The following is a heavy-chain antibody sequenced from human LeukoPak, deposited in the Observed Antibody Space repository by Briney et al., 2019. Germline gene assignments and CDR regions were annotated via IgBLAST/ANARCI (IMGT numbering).Heavy chain of an antibody. V-gene: IGHV4-61*02. CDR2: IYTSGST. D-gene: IGHD6-13*01. CDR1: GGSISSGSYY. J-gene: IGHJ4*02. CDR3: ARDDGGIAAAPDY. Sequence: PSQTLSLTCTVSGGSISSGSYYWSWIRQPAGKGLEWIGRIYTSGSTNYNPSLKSRVTISVDTPKNQFSLKLSSVTAADTAVYYCARDDGGIAAAPDYWGQGTPVTVSS.